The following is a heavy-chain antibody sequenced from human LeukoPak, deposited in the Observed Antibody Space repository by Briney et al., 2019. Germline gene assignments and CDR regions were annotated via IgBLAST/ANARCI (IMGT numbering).Heavy chain of an antibody. CDR3: AKDLKSMVRGACMDA. J-gene: IGHJ6*02. V-gene: IGHV3-30*18. Sequence: GRSLRLSCAASGFTFSSYGMHWVRQAPGKGLEWVAVITYDGYYRYYADSVKGRFTISSDNSKNTLFLQMNSLRAEDTAVYYCAKDLKSMVRGACMDAWGQGTTVTVSS. CDR2: ITYDGYYR. CDR1: GFTFSSYG. D-gene: IGHD3-10*01.